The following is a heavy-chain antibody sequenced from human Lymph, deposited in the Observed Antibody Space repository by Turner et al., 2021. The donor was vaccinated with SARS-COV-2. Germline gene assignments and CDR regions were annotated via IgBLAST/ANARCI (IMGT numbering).Heavy chain of an antibody. CDR2: IKTKTDGGTT. CDR1: GFAFSNAW. D-gene: IGHD6-13*01. Sequence: EVHLVESGGGLVKPGGSLRLSCAASGFAFSNAWMTWVRRAAWKGLEWVGRIKTKTDGGTTDYAAPVKGRFTISRDDSKSTLYLQMNSLKTEDAAVYYCTTHSAPDYWGQGTLVTVSS. CDR3: TTHSAPDY. J-gene: IGHJ4*02. V-gene: IGHV3-15*01.